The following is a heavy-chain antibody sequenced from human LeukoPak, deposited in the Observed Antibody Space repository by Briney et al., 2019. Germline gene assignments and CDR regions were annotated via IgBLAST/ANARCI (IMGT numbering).Heavy chain of an antibody. CDR1: EYTFTDYA. Sequence: ASVKVSCKASEYTFTDYAINWVRQAPGQRLEWMGWINTGNGNTKYSQKFQGRVTITRDTSASTAYLELTSLRSEDTAVYYCARFSGAFDIWGQGTMVTVSS. CDR2: INTGNGNT. J-gene: IGHJ3*02. CDR3: ARFSGAFDI. D-gene: IGHD1-26*01. V-gene: IGHV1-3*04.